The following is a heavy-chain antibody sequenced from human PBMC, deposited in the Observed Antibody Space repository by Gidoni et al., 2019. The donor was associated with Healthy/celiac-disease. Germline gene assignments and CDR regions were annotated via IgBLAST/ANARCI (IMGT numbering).Heavy chain of an antibody. CDR1: GFTFSSYW. J-gene: IGHJ4*02. CDR3: ASRSIAAPGGFDY. D-gene: IGHD6-6*01. CDR2: IKQDGSEK. Sequence: EVQLVESGGGLVQPGGSLRLSCAASGFTFSSYWMSWVRQAPGKGLEWVANIKQDGSEKYYVDSVKGRFTISRDNAKNSLYLQMNSLRAEDTAVYYCASRSIAAPGGFDYWGQGTLVAVSS. V-gene: IGHV3-7*02.